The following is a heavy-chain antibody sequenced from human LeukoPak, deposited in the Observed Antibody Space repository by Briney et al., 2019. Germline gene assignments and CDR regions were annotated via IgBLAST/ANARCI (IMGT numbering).Heavy chain of an antibody. J-gene: IGHJ4*02. CDR3: AKDLVVRGVMGYYFDY. V-gene: IGHV3-23*01. CDR2: VSVSGGST. Sequence: GGSLRLSCAASGFSFSDHHMSWIRQAPGKGLEWVSSVSVSGGSTYYADSVKGRFTISRDNSKNTLYLQMNSLRAEDTAVYYCAKDLVVRGVMGYYFDYWGQGTLVTVSS. CDR1: GFSFSDHH. D-gene: IGHD3-10*01.